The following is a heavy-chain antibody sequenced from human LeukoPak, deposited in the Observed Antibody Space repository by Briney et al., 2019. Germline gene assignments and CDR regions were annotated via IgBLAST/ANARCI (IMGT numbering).Heavy chain of an antibody. Sequence: GGSLRLSCAASGFTFSSYGMHWVRQAPGKGLEWVAVISYDGSNKYYADSMKGRFTISRDNSKNTLYLQMNSLRAEDTAVYYCAKLGLTGIAVAGTSDYWGQGTLVTVSS. CDR3: AKLGLTGIAVAGTSDY. D-gene: IGHD6-19*01. CDR2: ISYDGSNK. CDR1: GFTFSSYG. J-gene: IGHJ4*02. V-gene: IGHV3-30*18.